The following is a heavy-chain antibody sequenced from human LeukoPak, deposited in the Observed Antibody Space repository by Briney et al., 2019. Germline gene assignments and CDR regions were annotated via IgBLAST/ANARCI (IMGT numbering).Heavy chain of an antibody. CDR2: IYPDDSDT. V-gene: IGHV5-51*01. Sequence: GESLKISCKGSGYRLNAYWIAWVRQMPGKGLEWMGIIYPDDSDTRYSPSFQGQVTISADKSVRTAYLQWSSLKASDTAMYYCARPNAFDVWGQGTMVTVSS. CDR1: GYRLNAYW. J-gene: IGHJ3*01. CDR3: ARPNAFDV.